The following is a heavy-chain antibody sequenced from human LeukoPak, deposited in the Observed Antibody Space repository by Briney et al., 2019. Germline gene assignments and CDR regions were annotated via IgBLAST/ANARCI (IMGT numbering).Heavy chain of an antibody. D-gene: IGHD5-18*01. V-gene: IGHV4-59*12. Sequence: PSETLSLTCTVSGGSISSYYWSWIRQPPGKGLEWIGDVSNSGSANYNPSLKSRVTISLDTSKTQFSLKLSSVTAADTAVYYCARDLGYGRGFDYWGQGSLVTVSS. J-gene: IGHJ4*02. CDR2: VSNSGSA. CDR1: GGSISSYY. CDR3: ARDLGYGRGFDY.